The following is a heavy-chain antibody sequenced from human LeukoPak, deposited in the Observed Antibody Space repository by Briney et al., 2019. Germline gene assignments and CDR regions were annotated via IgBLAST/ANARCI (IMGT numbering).Heavy chain of an antibody. V-gene: IGHV4-61*05. CDR3: ARSVGYYYGMDV. D-gene: IGHD3-16*01. Sequence: SETLSLTCTVSGGSISSSSYYWSWIRQPPGKGLEWIGYIYYSGSTNYNPSLKSRVTISVDTSKNQFSLKLSSVTAADTAVYYCARSVGYYYGMDVWGQGTTVTVSS. CDR1: GGSISSSSYY. CDR2: IYYSGST. J-gene: IGHJ6*02.